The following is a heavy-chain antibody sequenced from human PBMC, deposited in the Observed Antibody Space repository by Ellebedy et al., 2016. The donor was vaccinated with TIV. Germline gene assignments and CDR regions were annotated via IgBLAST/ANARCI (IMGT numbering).Heavy chain of an antibody. CDR3: ARGCWYQFDY. CDR2: IYYSGST. D-gene: IGHD6-13*01. J-gene: IGHJ4*02. CDR1: GGSISSYY. Sequence: MPSETLSLTCTVSGGSISSYYWSWIRQPPGKGLEWIGYIYYSGSTNYNPSLKSRVTISVDTSKNQFSLQLNSVTPEDTAVYYCARGCWYQFDYWGQGTLVTVSS. V-gene: IGHV4-59*12.